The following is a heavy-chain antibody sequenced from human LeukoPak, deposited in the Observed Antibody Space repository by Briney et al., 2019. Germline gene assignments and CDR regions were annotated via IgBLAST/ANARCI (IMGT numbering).Heavy chain of an antibody. V-gene: IGHV3-30*18. J-gene: IGHJ4*02. CDR3: AKDEGTVLDY. CDR1: GFSFSSSG. Sequence: PGGSLRLSCAASGFSFSSSGMHWVRQAPGKGLEWVAVISYDGNDKYYADSVKGRFTISRDNSKNTLYLQMNSLRVDDTAVYYCAKDEGTVLDYWGQGTLVTVSS. CDR2: ISYDGNDK. D-gene: IGHD3-10*01.